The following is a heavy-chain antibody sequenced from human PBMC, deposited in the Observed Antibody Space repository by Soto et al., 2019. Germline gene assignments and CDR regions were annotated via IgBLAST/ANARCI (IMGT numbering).Heavy chain of an antibody. V-gene: IGHV3-72*01. D-gene: IGHD2-21*01. Sequence: EVQLVESGGGLVQPGGSLRLSCAASGFTFSDHYMDWVRQAPGKGLEWVGRTRNKPNSYTTEYAASVTGRFTTSRDDSKNSLYLQMSSLKAEDTAVYFCARVRDHYWDGCGPSDALDIWGQGTMVTVSS. CDR3: ARVRDHYWDGCGPSDALDI. J-gene: IGHJ3*02. CDR1: GFTFSDHY. CDR2: TRNKPNSYTT.